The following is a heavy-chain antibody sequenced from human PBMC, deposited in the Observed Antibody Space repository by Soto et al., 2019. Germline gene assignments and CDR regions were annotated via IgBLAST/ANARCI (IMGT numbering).Heavy chain of an antibody. CDR2: ISGSGGST. J-gene: IGHJ4*02. CDR1: GFTLPGYA. V-gene: IGHV3-23*01. Sequence: PGGSLRLSCAPSGFTLPGYAMSWVRQAPGKGLEWVSAISGSGGSTYYADSVKGRFTISRDNSKNTLYLQMNSLRAEDTAVYYCAITTTVTTYWGQGTLVTVSS. D-gene: IGHD4-17*01. CDR3: AITTTVTTY.